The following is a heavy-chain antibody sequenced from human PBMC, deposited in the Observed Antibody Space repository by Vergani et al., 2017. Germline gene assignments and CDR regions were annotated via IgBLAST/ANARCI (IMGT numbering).Heavy chain of an antibody. V-gene: IGHV3-53*01. CDR1: GFTVSSNY. Sequence: EVQLVESGGGLIQPGGSLRLSCAASGFTVSSNYMSWVRQAPGKGLEWVSVIYSGGSTYYADSVKGRFTISRDNSKNTLYLQMNSLRAEDTAVYYCARGVGYCSSTSCFYFDYWGQGTLVTVSS. CDR3: ARGVGYCSSTSCFYFDY. CDR2: IYSGGST. D-gene: IGHD2-2*01. J-gene: IGHJ4*02.